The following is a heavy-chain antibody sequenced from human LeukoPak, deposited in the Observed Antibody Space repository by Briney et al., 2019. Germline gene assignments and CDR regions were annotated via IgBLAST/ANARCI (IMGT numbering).Heavy chain of an antibody. D-gene: IGHD6-13*01. J-gene: IGHJ4*02. CDR3: AKDIWPILAAAGTFGGLGLGFDY. CDR1: GFTFSSYW. V-gene: IGHV3-7*01. CDR2: RKQDGSEK. Sequence: PGGSLRLSCAASGFTFSSYWMSWVRQAPGKGLERVANRKQDGSEKYYVDSVKGRFTISRDNAKNSLYLQMNSLRAEDTALYYCAKDIWPILAAAGTFGGLGLGFDYWGQGTLVTVSS.